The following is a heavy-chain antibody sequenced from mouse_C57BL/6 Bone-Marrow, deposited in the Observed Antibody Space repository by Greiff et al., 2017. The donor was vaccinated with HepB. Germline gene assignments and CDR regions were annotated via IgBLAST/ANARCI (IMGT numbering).Heavy chain of an antibody. V-gene: IGHV5-2*03. CDR1: EYEFPSHD. CDR2: IDSEGGST. CDR3: ARQGVRGYFDV. Sequence: EVMLVESGGGLVQLGESLKLSCESHEYEFPSHDMSWVRKTPEKRLELVAAIDSEGGSTSYPATMEGRFILSRDNTKETLYLQMSSLRSEDTALYYCARQGVRGYFDVWGTGTTVTVSS. J-gene: IGHJ1*03. D-gene: IGHD2-14*01.